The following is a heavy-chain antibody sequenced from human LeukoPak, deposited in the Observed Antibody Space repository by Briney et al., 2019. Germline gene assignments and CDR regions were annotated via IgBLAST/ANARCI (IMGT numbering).Heavy chain of an antibody. CDR1: GFTFGDYA. Sequence: GGSLRLSCIASGFTFGDYAMSWVRQTPGKGLEWVGFIRSKTFGGSAEYVASVAGRFTISRDDSKSIAYLQMNSLTTEDTAVYYCTRGANGIAATGRAEDYWGQGTRVTVSS. J-gene: IGHJ4*02. V-gene: IGHV3-49*04. D-gene: IGHD6-13*01. CDR3: TRGANGIAATGRAEDY. CDR2: IRSKTFGGSA.